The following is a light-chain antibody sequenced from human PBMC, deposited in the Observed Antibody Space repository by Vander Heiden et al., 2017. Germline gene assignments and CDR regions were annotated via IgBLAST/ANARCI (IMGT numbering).Light chain of an antibody. CDR3: QQRNRDHPLFT. CDR1: QGISSY. CDR2: AAY. J-gene: IGKJ3*01. V-gene: IGKV1-9*01. Sequence: DIQLTQSPSFLSASVGDRVTITCRASQGISSYLAWYQQKPGKAPKLLIYAAYTLKRGVQARCSGSGYGTEFNLTISSRQQEDFETYYCQQRNRDHPLFTFGQGTKVDIK.